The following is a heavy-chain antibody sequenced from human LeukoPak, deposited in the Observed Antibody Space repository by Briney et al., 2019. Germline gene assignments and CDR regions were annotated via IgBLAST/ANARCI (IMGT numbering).Heavy chain of an antibody. CDR2: ISSSGSTI. V-gene: IGHV3-11*04. J-gene: IGHJ4*02. CDR3: ARAEYYYGSGSYQFDY. CDR1: GFTFSDYY. D-gene: IGHD3-10*01. Sequence: PGGSLRLSCAASGFTFSDYYMSWVRQAPGKGLEWVSYISSSGSTIYYADSVKGRFTISRDNAKNSLYLQMNSLRAEDTAVYYCARAEYYYGSGSYQFDYWGQGTLVTVSS.